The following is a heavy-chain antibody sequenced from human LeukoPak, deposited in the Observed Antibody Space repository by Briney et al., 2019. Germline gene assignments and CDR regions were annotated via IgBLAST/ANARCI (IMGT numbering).Heavy chain of an antibody. D-gene: IGHD1-7*01. J-gene: IGHJ4*02. CDR2: ITTYNDNT. CDR1: GYTFTSYG. V-gene: IGHV1-18*01. Sequence: ASVKVSCKAFGYTFTSYGISWVRQAPGQGLEWMGGITTYNDNTNYAQKFQGRVTLTTDTSTRTAYMELSSLRSEDTAVYYCARETELWLDYWGQGTLVTVSS. CDR3: ARETELWLDY.